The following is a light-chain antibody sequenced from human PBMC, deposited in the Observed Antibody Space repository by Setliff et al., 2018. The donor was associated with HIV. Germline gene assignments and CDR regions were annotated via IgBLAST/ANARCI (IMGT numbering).Light chain of an antibody. J-gene: IGLJ1*01. CDR1: TGAVTSGHY. CDR2: DTS. Sequence: QAVVTQEPSLTVSPGGTVTLTCGSSTGAVTSGHYPYWFQQKPGQAPRTLFYDTSNKHSWTPARFSGSLLGGKAALTLSGALPEDEAEYYCLLSYGGARRVFGTGTKVTVL. V-gene: IGLV7-46*01. CDR3: LLSYGGARRV.